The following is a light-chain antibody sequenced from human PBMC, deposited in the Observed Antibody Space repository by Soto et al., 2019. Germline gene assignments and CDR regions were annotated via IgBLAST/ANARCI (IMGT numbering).Light chain of an antibody. CDR1: QSVSSN. Sequence: EIVMTQSPVTLSVSPGERVTLSCRASQSVSSNLAWYQQKPGQTPRLLFYVASTRTTGLPARFSGSGSGTEFTPIISSLQAEDFAVYYCQQYDSWPTFGQGTRLEIK. J-gene: IGKJ5*01. V-gene: IGKV3-15*01. CDR2: VAS. CDR3: QQYDSWPT.